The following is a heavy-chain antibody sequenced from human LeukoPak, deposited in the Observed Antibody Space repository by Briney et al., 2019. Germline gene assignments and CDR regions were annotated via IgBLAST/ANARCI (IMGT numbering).Heavy chain of an antibody. CDR2: IGGSGGST. Sequence: QPGGSLRLSCAASGFTFSSYAMSWVRQAPGKGLEWVSAIGGSGGSTYYADSVKGRFTISRDNSKNTLYLQMNSLRAEDTAVYYCAKLSGSYYELDYWGQGTLVTVSS. D-gene: IGHD1-26*01. CDR1: GFTFSSYA. V-gene: IGHV3-23*01. J-gene: IGHJ4*02. CDR3: AKLSGSYYELDY.